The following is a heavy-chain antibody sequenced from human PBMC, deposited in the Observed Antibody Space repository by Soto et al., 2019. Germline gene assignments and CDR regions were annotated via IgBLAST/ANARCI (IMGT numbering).Heavy chain of an antibody. CDR1: GFTFRSYW. V-gene: IGHV3-7*01. D-gene: IGHD5-12*01. CDR3: ARDRIVATIWDYYYYYMDV. Sequence: GGSLRLSCAVSGFTFRSYWMSWVRQAPGKGLEWVANIKQDGSEKYYVDSVKGRFTFSRDNAKNSLYLQMNSLRAEDTAVYYCARDRIVATIWDYYYYYMDVWGKGTTVTVSS. J-gene: IGHJ6*03. CDR2: IKQDGSEK.